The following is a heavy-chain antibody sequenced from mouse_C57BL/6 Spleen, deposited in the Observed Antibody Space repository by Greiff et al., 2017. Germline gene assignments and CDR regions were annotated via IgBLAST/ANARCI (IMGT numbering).Heavy chain of an antibody. CDR2: ISYAGSN. D-gene: IGHD1-1*01. V-gene: IGHV3-6*01. Sequence: EVQLQESGPGLVKPSQSLSLTCSVTGYSITSCYYWNWIRQSPGNKLEWMGYISYAGSNNYNPSLKNRIPITRDTSKNQFFLKLNSMTTEDAAAYYYAGDGYYGGSYGYWGQGTTLTVSS. J-gene: IGHJ2*01. CDR1: GYSITSCYY. CDR3: AGDGYYGGSYGY.